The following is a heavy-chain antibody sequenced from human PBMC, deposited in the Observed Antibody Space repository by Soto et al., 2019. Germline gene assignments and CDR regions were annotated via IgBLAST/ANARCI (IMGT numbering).Heavy chain of an antibody. CDR1: AFTFSSYW. Sequence: EVQLVESGGGLVQPGGSLRLSCAASAFTFSSYWMNWVRQAPGKGPVWVSRINSDGSITGYADSVKGRFTISRDNAKNTLYLQMNSLSADTAVYYCARRDQIAYYYGMDVWGQGTTVTVSS. D-gene: IGHD2-21*01. V-gene: IGHV3-74*01. CDR2: INSDGSIT. J-gene: IGHJ6*02. CDR3: ARRDQIAYYYGMDV.